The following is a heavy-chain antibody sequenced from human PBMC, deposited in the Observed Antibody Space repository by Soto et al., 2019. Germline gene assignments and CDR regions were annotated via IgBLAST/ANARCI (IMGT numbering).Heavy chain of an antibody. J-gene: IGHJ4*02. CDR2: IYYSGST. Sequence: PSETLSLTCTVSGGSISSYYWSWIRQPPGKGLEWIGYIYYSGSTNYNPSLKSRVTISVDTSKNQFSLKLSSVTAADTAVYYCARDPLSGSYYSDYWGQGTLVTVSS. V-gene: IGHV4-59*01. D-gene: IGHD3-10*01. CDR1: GGSISSYY. CDR3: ARDPLSGSYYSDY.